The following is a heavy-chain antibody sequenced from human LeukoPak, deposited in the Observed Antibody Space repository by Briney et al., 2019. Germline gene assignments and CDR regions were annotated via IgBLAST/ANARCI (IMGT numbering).Heavy chain of an antibody. CDR1: GFTFSSYS. CDR3: ARPYSSSSRGPFDY. D-gene: IGHD6-6*01. V-gene: IGHV3-21*01. CDR2: ISSSSSYI. J-gene: IGHJ4*02. Sequence: GGSLRLSCAASGFTFSSYSMNWVRQAPGKGLEWFSSISSSSSYIYYADSVKGRFTISRDNAKNSLYLQMNSLRAEDTAVYYCARPYSSSSRGPFDYWGQGTLVTVSS.